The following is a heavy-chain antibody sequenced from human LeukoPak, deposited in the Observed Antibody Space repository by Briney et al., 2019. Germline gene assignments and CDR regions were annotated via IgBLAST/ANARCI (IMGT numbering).Heavy chain of an antibody. CDR3: AGHGGTGYSSSWYFC. V-gene: IGHV3-7*02. D-gene: IGHD6-13*01. J-gene: IGHJ4*02. CDR1: GFTFSKYW. Sequence: GGSLRLSCAASGFTFSKYWMSWVRQAPGKGLEWVAHIKQDGSEKHYVDSVKGRFTISRDNAKNSLYLQMNSLRAEDTAVYYCAGHGGTGYSSSWYFCWGQGTLVTVSS. CDR2: IKQDGSEK.